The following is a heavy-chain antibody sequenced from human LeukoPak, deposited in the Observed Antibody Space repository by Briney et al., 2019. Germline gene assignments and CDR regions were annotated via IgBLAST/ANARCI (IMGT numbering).Heavy chain of an antibody. Sequence: SETLSLTCAVYGGSFSGYYWSWIRQPPGKGLEWIGEINHSGSTNYDPSLKSRVTISVDTSKNQFSLRLSSVTAADTAVYYCARDKGYHFDHWGQGSLATVSS. CDR1: GGSFSGYY. CDR3: ARDKGYHFDH. V-gene: IGHV4-34*01. CDR2: INHSGST. J-gene: IGHJ4*02. D-gene: IGHD6-13*01.